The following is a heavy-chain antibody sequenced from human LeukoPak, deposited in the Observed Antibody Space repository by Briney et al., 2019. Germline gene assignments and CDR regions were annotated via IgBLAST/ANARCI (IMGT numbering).Heavy chain of an antibody. D-gene: IGHD2-15*01. Sequence: GGSLRLSCAPSGFTVSSNYMSWVRQAPGRGLHGVSFLYSAGSTYYAGSVKGRFTISRDNSKNTLYLQMNSLRVEDTAVYYCASGGLGARKFYSDPFHYWGQGTLVTVSS. CDR3: ASGGLGARKFYSDPFHY. J-gene: IGHJ4*02. CDR2: LYSAGST. CDR1: GFTVSSNY. V-gene: IGHV3-53*01.